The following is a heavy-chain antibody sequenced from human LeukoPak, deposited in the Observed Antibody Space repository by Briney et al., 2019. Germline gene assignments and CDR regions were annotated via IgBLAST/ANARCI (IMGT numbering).Heavy chain of an antibody. Sequence: PSETLSLTCAVSGGSISSSNWWSWVRQPPGKGLEWIGEIYHSGSTYYNPSLKSRVTISVDTSKNQFSLKLSSVTAADTAVYYCARGSGWYDPEYFQHWGQGTLVTVSS. D-gene: IGHD6-19*01. CDR1: GGSISSSNW. V-gene: IGHV4-4*02. J-gene: IGHJ1*01. CDR3: ARGSGWYDPEYFQH. CDR2: IYHSGST.